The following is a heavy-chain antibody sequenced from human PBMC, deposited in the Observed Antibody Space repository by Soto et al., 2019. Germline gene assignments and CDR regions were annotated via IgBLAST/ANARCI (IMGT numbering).Heavy chain of an antibody. D-gene: IGHD6-6*01. CDR3: ARSLDFIAARPGLDYFDY. CDR1: GGSISSGGYY. J-gene: IGHJ4*02. CDR2: IYYSGST. Sequence: PSETLSLTCTVSGGSISSGGYYWSWIRQHPGKGLEWIGYIYYSGSTYYNPSLKSRVTISVDTSKNQFSLKLSSVTAADTAVYYCARSLDFIAARPGLDYFDYWGQGTLVTVSS. V-gene: IGHV4-31*03.